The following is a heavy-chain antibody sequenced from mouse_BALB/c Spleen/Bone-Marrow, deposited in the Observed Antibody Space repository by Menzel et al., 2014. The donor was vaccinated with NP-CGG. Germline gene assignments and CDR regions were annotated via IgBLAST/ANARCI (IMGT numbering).Heavy chain of an antibody. Sequence: EVQLVESGGGLVQPGGPRKLSCAASGFTFSSFGVHWVRQAPEKGLEWVAYISSGSSTIYYADTVKGRFTISRDNPKNALFLQMTSLRSEDTAMYYCARGKYGYDYWGQGTTLTGSS. D-gene: IGHD2-10*02. CDR1: GFTFSSFG. CDR2: ISSGSSTI. J-gene: IGHJ2*01. CDR3: ARGKYGYDY. V-gene: IGHV5-17*02.